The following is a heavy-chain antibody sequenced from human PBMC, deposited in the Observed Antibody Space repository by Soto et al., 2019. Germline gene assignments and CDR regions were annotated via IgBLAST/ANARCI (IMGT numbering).Heavy chain of an antibody. V-gene: IGHV1-69*12. J-gene: IGHJ3*02. CDR1: GGTFSSYA. CDR3: ANDYGDYEGAFAI. CDR2: IIPIFGTA. Sequence: QVQLVQSGAEVKKPGSSVKVSCKASGGTFSSYAISWVRQAPGQGLEWMGGIIPIFGTANYAQEFQGRVTITADESASAAYMELSSLRSEDTAVYYGANDYGDYEGAFAIWGQGTMVTVSS. D-gene: IGHD4-17*01.